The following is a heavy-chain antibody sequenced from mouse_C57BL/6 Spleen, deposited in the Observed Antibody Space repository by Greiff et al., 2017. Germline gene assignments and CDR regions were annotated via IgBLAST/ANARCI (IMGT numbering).Heavy chain of an antibody. J-gene: IGHJ4*01. CDR1: GFTFTSYC. V-gene: IGHV1-72*01. D-gene: IGHD6-1*01. CDR3: ARRNPLLAMDY. Sequence: VQLLQPGAELVKPGASVKLSCTASGFTFTSYCLYWVQPRPGRGLAWIGRIAPTRGGTKYNEKLKSKATLTVDKPSSTVYMQLSRLTSEDAAVYSSARRNPLLAMDYWGQGTSVTVSS. CDR2: IAPTRGGT.